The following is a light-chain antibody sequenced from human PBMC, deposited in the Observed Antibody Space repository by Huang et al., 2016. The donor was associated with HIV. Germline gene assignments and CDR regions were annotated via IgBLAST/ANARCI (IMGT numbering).Light chain of an antibody. Sequence: EIVMTQSPATLSVSTGERVTLSCRASQGLSSQLAWYQQKRGQAPRRLSYGVSTRANDIPARFSGSGSWTDFTLTINSLQSEDFATYYCQQYNDWPLTFGQGTEVEIK. CDR3: QQYNDWPLT. CDR2: GVS. CDR1: QGLSSQ. J-gene: IGKJ1*01. V-gene: IGKV3-15*01.